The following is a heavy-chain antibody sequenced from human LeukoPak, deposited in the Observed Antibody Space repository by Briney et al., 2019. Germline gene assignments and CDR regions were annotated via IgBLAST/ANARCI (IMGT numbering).Heavy chain of an antibody. Sequence: SETLSLTCTVSGGSINNYYWNWIRQSPGKGLEWMGSIYYTGGTNNNPSLKGRVTLSVDTSENQFSLKLTSVTASDTAVYYCARVNTDYRGSLDYWGQGTLVTVSS. V-gene: IGHV4-59*12. CDR1: GGSINNYY. CDR2: IYYTGGT. D-gene: IGHD4-11*01. J-gene: IGHJ4*02. CDR3: ARVNTDYRGSLDY.